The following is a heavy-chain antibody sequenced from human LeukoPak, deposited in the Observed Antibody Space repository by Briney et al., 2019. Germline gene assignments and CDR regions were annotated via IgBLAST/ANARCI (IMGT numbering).Heavy chain of an antibody. CDR2: IYTGGST. CDR1: GGSISSYY. V-gene: IGHV4-4*07. CDR3: ARGGGYCSSTSCYNAFDI. D-gene: IGHD2-2*02. J-gene: IGHJ3*02. Sequence: SETLSLTCTVSGGSISSYYWSWIRQPAGKGLEWIGRIYTGGSTNYNPSLKSRVTMSVDTSKNQFSLKLSSVTAEDTAVYYCARGGGYCSSTSCYNAFDIWGQGTMVTVSS.